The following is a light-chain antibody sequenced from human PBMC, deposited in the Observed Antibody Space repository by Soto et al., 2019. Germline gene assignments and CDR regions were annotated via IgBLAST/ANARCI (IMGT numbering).Light chain of an antibody. Sequence: EIVLTQSPGTLSLSPGERATLSCRASQSVSSNYLAWYQQKPGQAPRLLIYGASSRATGIPDRFSGSGSGTDFPLTISRLEPEDFAVYYCQQYGSPITFGQGTRLEIK. CDR2: GAS. CDR3: QQYGSPIT. V-gene: IGKV3-20*01. CDR1: QSVSSNY. J-gene: IGKJ5*01.